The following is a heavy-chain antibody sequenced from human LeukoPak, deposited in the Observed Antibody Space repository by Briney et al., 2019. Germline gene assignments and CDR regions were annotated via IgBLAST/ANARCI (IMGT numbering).Heavy chain of an antibody. CDR2: IRSKANSYAT. Sequence: PGGSLRLSCTASGFTFSGSAMHWVRQASGKGLEWVGRIRSKANSYATAYAASVKGRFTISRDDSKNTAYLQMNSLKTEDTAVYYCTRPYYYDTASRWYFDLWGRGTLVTVSS. CDR3: TRPYYYDTASRWYFDL. J-gene: IGHJ2*01. D-gene: IGHD3-22*01. CDR1: GFTFSGSA. V-gene: IGHV3-73*01.